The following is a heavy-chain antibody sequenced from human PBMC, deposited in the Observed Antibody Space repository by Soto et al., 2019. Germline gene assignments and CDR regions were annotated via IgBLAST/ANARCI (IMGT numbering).Heavy chain of an antibody. CDR1: GFTFSSYA. Sequence: QVQLMESGGGVVQPGRSLRLSCAASGFTFSSYAMHWVRQAPGKGLEWVAVISYDGSNKYYADSVKGRFTISRDNSKNTLYLQMNSLRAEDTAVYYCAREGLEFDYWGQGTLVTVSS. J-gene: IGHJ4*02. CDR3: AREGLEFDY. CDR2: ISYDGSNK. V-gene: IGHV3-30-3*01.